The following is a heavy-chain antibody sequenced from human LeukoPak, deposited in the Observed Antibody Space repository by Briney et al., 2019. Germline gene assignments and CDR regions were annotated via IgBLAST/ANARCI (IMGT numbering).Heavy chain of an antibody. J-gene: IGHJ4*02. CDR2: IFHSGTT. CDR1: GGSISSYY. D-gene: IGHD6-6*01. Sequence: SETLSLTCTVSGGSISSYYWNWIRQPPGRGLEWIGCIFHSGTTDYNPSLKSRVTISLDTSKNQFSLKLSSVTAADTAVYYCARASIAARRMFDYWGQGTLVTVSS. V-gene: IGHV4-59*01. CDR3: ARASIAARRMFDY.